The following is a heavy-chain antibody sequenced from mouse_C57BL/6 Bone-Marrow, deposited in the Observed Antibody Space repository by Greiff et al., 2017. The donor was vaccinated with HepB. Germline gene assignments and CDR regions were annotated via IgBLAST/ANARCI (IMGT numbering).Heavy chain of an antibody. V-gene: IGHV1-55*01. J-gene: IGHJ3*01. CDR2: IYPGSGST. CDR1: GYTFTSYW. CDR3: AREYYSNSAWFAY. D-gene: IGHD2-5*01. Sequence: QVQLQQPGAELVKPGASVKMSCKASGYTFTSYWITWVKQRPGQGLEWIGDIYPGSGSTNYNEKFKSKATLTVDKSSSTAYMQLSSLTSEDSAVYYCAREYYSNSAWFAYWGQGTLVTVSA.